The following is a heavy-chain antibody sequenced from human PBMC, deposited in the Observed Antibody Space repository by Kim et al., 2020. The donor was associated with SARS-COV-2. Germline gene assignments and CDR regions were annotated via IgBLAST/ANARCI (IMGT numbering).Heavy chain of an antibody. Sequence: GGSLRLSCAASGFTFDDYTMHWVRQAPGKGLEWVSLISWDDGSTYYADSVKGRFTISRDNSKNSLYLQMNSLRTEDTALYYCAKDMWGGYNWNDGYYFDYWGQGTLVTVSS. D-gene: IGHD1-1*01. J-gene: IGHJ4*02. V-gene: IGHV3-43*01. CDR3: AKDMWGGYNWNDGYYFDY. CDR1: GFTFDDYT. CDR2: ISWDDGST.